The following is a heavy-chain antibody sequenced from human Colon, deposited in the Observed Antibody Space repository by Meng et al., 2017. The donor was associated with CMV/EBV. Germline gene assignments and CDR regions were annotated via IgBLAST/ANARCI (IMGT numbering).Heavy chain of an antibody. V-gene: IGHV3-7*01. J-gene: IGHJ3*02. CDR1: GFTFRTNW. Sequence: GESLKISCAASGFTFRTNWMAWVRQAPGKGLEWVANIKQDGSETYYVDSVKGRFTVSRDNAKNLLFLHMNSLRKEDTAVYYCARDPRYCGSGSCNPEAFNIWGRGTMVTVSS. CDR2: IKQDGSET. CDR3: ARDPRYCGSGSCNPEAFNI. D-gene: IGHD2-15*01.